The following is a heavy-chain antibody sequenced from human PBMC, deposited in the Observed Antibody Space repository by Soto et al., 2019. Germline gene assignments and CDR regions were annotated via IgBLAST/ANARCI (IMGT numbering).Heavy chain of an antibody. CDR1: GFTVSPYY. Sequence: EEQLVESGGGLMRPGGSLRLSCAASGFTVSPYYMNWVRQAPGKGLEWVSIIYSGGTTYYADSVKGRFTISRDNSRNTVYLQMNSLRAEDTAVYFCAREGFGGNPTGGYFYYAMDVWGPGTTVTVSS. J-gene: IGHJ6*02. CDR3: AREGFGGNPTGGYFYYAMDV. CDR2: IYSGGTT. D-gene: IGHD3-10*01. V-gene: IGHV3-53*01.